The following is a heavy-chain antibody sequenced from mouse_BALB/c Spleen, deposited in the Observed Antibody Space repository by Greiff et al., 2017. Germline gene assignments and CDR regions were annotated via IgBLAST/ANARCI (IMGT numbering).Heavy chain of an antibody. Sequence: EVMLVESGGGLVQPGGSMKLSCVASGFTFSNYWMNWVRQSPEKGLEWVAEIRLKSNNYATHYAESVKGRFTISRDDSKSSVYLQMNNLRAEDTGIYYCTRGYGSSYDAMDYWGQGTSVTVSS. CDR2: IRLKSNNYAT. D-gene: IGHD1-1*01. CDR3: TRGYGSSYDAMDY. J-gene: IGHJ4*01. V-gene: IGHV6-6*02. CDR1: GFTFSNYW.